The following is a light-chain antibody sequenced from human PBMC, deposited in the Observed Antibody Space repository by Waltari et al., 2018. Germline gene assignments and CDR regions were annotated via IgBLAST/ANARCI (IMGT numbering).Light chain of an antibody. CDR2: GAS. V-gene: IGKV3-15*01. CDR1: QSISRN. Sequence: EILMTPSPATLSVSPGERATLSCRASQSISRNLAWYQQKPGQAPRLLIYGASTRATGIPARFSDSGSETEFTLTISSLQSEDFAVYYCQQYNNWRTFGQGTKLEIK. J-gene: IGKJ2*01. CDR3: QQYNNWRT.